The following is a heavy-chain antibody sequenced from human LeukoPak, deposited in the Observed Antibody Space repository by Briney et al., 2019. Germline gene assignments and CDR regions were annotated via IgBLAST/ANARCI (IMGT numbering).Heavy chain of an antibody. V-gene: IGHV3-21*01. CDR3: ARGASRADY. Sequence: GGSLRLSCAASGFTFRSYNMNWVRQAPGKRPEWVSSISSSSSYIYYADSVKGRFTIPRDNAKNSLYLQMNSLRAEDTALYYCARGASRADYWGQGTLVTVSS. CDR2: ISSSSSYI. CDR1: GFTFRSYN. J-gene: IGHJ4*02.